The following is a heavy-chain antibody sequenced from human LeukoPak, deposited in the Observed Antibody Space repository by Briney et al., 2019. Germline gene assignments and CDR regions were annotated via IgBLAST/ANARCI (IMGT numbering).Heavy chain of an antibody. CDR3: ARDSGYGSATC. CDR2: IYYSGST. D-gene: IGHD3-10*01. V-gene: IGHV4-59*01. J-gene: IGHJ4*02. CDR1: GDSISSYY. Sequence: SETLSLTXTVSGDSISSYYWSWIRQPPGEGLEWIGYIYYSGSTSYNPSPKSRVTMSIDTSKNQFSLKLTSVTAADTAVYYCARDSGYGSATCWGQGTLVTVSS.